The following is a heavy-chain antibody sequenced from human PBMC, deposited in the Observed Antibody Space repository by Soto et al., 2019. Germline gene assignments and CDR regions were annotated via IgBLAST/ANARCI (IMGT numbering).Heavy chain of an antibody. D-gene: IGHD3-16*01. CDR3: VRIRYQVHSSVLWLDP. J-gene: IGHJ5*02. CDR2: INHVGGT. Sequence: SETLSLTCAVYGGFLSESYWTWIRQPPGKGLEWIGEINHVGGTNYNPSLKSRVTMSVDTSQNQFSLRLISVTAADTAMYVCVRIRYQVHSSVLWLDPWGQGSPVSVSS. V-gene: IGHV4-34*01. CDR1: GGFLSESY.